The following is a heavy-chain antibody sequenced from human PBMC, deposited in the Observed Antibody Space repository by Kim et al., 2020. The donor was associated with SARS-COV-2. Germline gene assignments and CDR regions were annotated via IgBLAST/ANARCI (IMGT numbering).Heavy chain of an antibody. V-gene: IGHV4-39*01. CDR3: ARAGPQAWYFDL. CDR1: GGSISRSSYY. CDR2: IYYSGNS. J-gene: IGHJ2*01. Sequence: SETLSLTCTVSGGSISRSSYYWAWIRQPPGKGLEWIGRIYYSGNSYCNPSLKSRVTLSVDTSKNQFSLNLRSVTAADTAVYYCARAGPQAWYFDLWGRG.